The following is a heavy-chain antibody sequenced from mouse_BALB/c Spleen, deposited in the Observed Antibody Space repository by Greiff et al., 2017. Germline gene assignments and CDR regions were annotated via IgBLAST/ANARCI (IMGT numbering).Heavy chain of an antibody. J-gene: IGHJ2*01. D-gene: IGHD4-1*01. V-gene: IGHV3-2*02. CDR3: ARRGANWEGYGGYYFDY. CDR2: ISYSGST. Sequence: EVQLVESGPGLVKPSQSLSLTCTVTGYSITSDYAWNWIRQFPGNKLEWMGYISYSGSTSYNPSLKSRISITRDTSKNQFFLQLNSVTTEDTATYYCARRGANWEGYGGYYFDYWGQGTTLTVSS. CDR1: GYSITSDYA.